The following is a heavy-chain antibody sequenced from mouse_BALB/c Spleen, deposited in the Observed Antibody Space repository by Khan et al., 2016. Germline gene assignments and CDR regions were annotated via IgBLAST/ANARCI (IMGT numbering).Heavy chain of an antibody. CDR1: GFTFRNYA. V-gene: IGHV5-6-5*01. CDR3: PREAYGNYGDYFDY. D-gene: IGHD2-1*01. Sequence: EVELVESGGGLVKPGGSLKLSCAASGFTFRNYAMSWVRQTPEKRLEWVASISTGDSTYYGDSVKGRFTISRDNARNILYLQMSSLRSEDTAMFYSPREAYGNYGDYFDYWGQGTTLTVSS. CDR2: ISTGDST. J-gene: IGHJ2*01.